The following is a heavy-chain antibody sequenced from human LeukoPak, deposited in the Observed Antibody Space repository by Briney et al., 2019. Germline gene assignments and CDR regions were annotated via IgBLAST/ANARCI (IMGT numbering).Heavy chain of an antibody. CDR1: GYTFTSYD. V-gene: IGHV1-8*01. J-gene: IGHJ6*02. CDR2: MNPNSGNT. CDR3: ARAQIESSSWPFYYYYYYGMDV. Sequence: ASVKVSCKASGYTFTSYDINWVRQATGQGLEWMGWMNPNSGNTGYAQKFQGRVTMTRNTSISTAYMELSSLRSEDTAVYYCARAQIESSSWPFYYYYYYGMDVWGQGTTVTVSS. D-gene: IGHD6-13*01.